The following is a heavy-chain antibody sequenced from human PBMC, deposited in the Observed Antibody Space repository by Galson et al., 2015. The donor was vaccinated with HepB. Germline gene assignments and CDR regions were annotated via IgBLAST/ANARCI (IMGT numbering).Heavy chain of an antibody. V-gene: IGHV3-23*01. J-gene: IGHJ4*02. D-gene: IGHD3-16*01. Sequence: SLRLSCAASGLSFITYAMTWVRQTPGKGLEWVSTVSGSGGSTYYADSVKGRFTISRDNSKSTLYLQMNSLRAEDTAVYYCAKTGSYYDYVWGRYGYFDYWGQGALVTVPA. CDR2: VSGSGGST. CDR3: AKTGSYYDYVWGRYGYFDY. CDR1: GLSFITYA.